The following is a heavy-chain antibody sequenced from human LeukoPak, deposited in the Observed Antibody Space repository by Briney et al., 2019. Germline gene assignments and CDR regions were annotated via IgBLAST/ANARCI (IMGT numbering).Heavy chain of an antibody. CDR3: AKRLGDPRAFDY. CDR2: ISATSTTI. D-gene: IGHD2-21*02. J-gene: IGHJ4*02. CDR1: GFTFNNYA. V-gene: IGHV3-23*01. Sequence: GGSLRLSCAASGFTFNNYAMSWVRQAPGKRLEWVSGISATSTTINYADPVKGRFTISRDNSKNTLYLQMNNLRAEDTAVYYCAKRLGDPRAFDYWGQRTLVTVSS.